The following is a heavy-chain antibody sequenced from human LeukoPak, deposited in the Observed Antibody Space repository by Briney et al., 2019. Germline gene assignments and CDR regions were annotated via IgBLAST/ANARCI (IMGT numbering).Heavy chain of an antibody. V-gene: IGHV1-18*01. CDR2: ISAYNGNT. CDR1: GYTFTSYG. D-gene: IGHD5-18*01. J-gene: IGHJ4*02. CDR3: ARTDVDTAMVPNDY. Sequence: ASVKVSCKASGYTFTSYGISWVRQAPGQGLEWMGWISAYNGNTNYARKLQGRVTMTTDTSTSTAYMELRSLRSDDTAVYYCARTDVDTAMVPNDYWGQGTLVTVSS.